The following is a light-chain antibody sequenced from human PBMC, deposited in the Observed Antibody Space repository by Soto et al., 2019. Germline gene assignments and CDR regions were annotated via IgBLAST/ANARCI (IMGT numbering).Light chain of an antibody. CDR2: GAS. CDR3: QQGDDSPRT. V-gene: IGKV3-20*01. J-gene: IGKJ1*01. CDR1: QSVSSTY. Sequence: EIVLTQSPGTLSFSPVEIATLSCSASQSVSSTYLAWYQQKPGQAPRPLIYGASSRATGIPDRFSGSGSGTDFTLTITRLEPEDFAVYYCQQGDDSPRTFGPGTKVDIK.